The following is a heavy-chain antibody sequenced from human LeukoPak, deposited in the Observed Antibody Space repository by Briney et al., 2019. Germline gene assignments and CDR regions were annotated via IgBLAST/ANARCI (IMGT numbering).Heavy chain of an antibody. CDR3: ARGRAYDFWSGYYIGGNN. D-gene: IGHD3-3*01. CDR2: INPNSGGT. J-gene: IGHJ4*02. CDR1: GYTFTVYY. Sequence: GASVTVSFKASGYTFTVYYMHWVRQAPGQGLEWMGWINPNSGGTNYAQKFQGRVTMTRDTSISTAYMELSRLRSDDTAVYYCARGRAYDFWSGYYIGGNNWGQGTLVTVSS. V-gene: IGHV1-2*02.